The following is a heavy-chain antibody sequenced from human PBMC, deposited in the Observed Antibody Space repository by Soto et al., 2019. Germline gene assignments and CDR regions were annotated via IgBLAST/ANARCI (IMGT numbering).Heavy chain of an antibody. CDR3: ARGGYCSSDSCYWDDKWFDP. CDR2: INPSGDIT. D-gene: IGHD2-2*01. CDR1: GYTFTNYY. V-gene: IGHV1-46*03. Sequence: GASVKVSCKASGYTFTNYYMHCVRQAPGQGLEWMGIINPSGDITTYAQKFQGRVTMTRDTSTSTVYMELSSLSSEDTAVYYCARGGYCSSDSCYWDDKWFDPWGQGTLVTVS. J-gene: IGHJ5*02.